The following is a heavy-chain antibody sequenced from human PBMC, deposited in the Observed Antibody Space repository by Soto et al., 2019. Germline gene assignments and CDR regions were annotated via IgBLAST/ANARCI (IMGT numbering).Heavy chain of an antibody. V-gene: IGHV3-11*01. CDR1: GFTFSYYY. CDR2: ISSSGSTI. J-gene: IGHJ4*02. CDR3: ARSSTHYDILTGYS. D-gene: IGHD3-9*01. Sequence: GGSLRLSCAASGFTFSYYYMSWIRQAPGKGLEWVSYISSSGSTIYYADSVKGRFTISRDNAKNSLYLQMNSLRAEDTAVYYCARSSTHYDILTGYSWGQGTLVTVPQ.